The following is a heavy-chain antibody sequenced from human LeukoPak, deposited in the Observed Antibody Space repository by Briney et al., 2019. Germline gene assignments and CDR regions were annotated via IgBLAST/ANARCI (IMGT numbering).Heavy chain of an antibody. CDR2: IYYSGST. CDR1: GGSISSSSYY. J-gene: IGHJ3*02. D-gene: IGHD1-26*01. CDR3: ARVRPSGSYLKVSHAFDI. Sequence: PSETLSLTCTVSGGSISSSSYYWGWIRQPPGKGLEWIGSIYYSGSTYYNPSLKSRVTISVDTSKNQFSLKLSSVTAADTAVYYCARVRPSGSYLKVSHAFDIWGQGTMVTVSS. V-gene: IGHV4-39*07.